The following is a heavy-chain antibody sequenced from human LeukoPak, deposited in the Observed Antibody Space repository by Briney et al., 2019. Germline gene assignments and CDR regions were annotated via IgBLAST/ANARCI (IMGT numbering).Heavy chain of an antibody. Sequence: ASVKVSCKASGYTFTGYYMHWVRQAPGQGLEWMGWINPNSGGTNYAQKFQGRVTMTRDTSISTAYMELSRLRSDDTAVYYCARLRRLYHNWFDPWGQGTLVTVSS. CDR2: INPNSGGT. D-gene: IGHD3-16*02. CDR3: ARLRRLYHNWFDP. J-gene: IGHJ5*02. CDR1: GYTFTGYY. V-gene: IGHV1-2*02.